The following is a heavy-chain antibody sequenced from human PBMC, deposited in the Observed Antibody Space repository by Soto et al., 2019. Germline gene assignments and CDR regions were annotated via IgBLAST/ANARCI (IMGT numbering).Heavy chain of an antibody. V-gene: IGHV4-34*01. D-gene: IGHD5-18*01. CDR1: GGSFSGYY. CDR3: ARGGPRGYSYGQGDYYYYGMDV. Sequence: KASETLSLTCAVYGGSFSGYYWSWIRQPPGKGLEWIGEINHSGSTNYNPSLKSRVTISVDTSNHQFSLKLSSVTAADTAVYYCARGGPRGYSYGQGDYYYYGMDVWGQGTTVTVSS. J-gene: IGHJ6*02. CDR2: INHSGST.